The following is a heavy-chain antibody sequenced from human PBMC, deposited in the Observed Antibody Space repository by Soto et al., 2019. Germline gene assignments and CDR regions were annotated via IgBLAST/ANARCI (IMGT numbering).Heavy chain of an antibody. CDR1: GGSISSGGYY. D-gene: IGHD3-10*01. CDR2: IYYSGST. J-gene: IGHJ4*02. V-gene: IGHV4-31*03. CDR3: ARNAAGLWFGSRPPGEYYFDY. Sequence: QVQLQESGPGLVKPSQTLSLTCTVSGGSISSGGYYWSWIRQHPGKGLEWIGYIYYSGSTYYNPSLKSRVTISVDTSKNQFSLKLSSVTAADTAVYYCARNAAGLWFGSRPPGEYYFDYWGQGTLVTVSS.